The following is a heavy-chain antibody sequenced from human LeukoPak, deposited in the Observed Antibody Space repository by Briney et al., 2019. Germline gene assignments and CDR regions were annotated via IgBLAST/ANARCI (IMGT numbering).Heavy chain of an antibody. V-gene: IGHV4-34*01. CDR1: GGSFSGYY. J-gene: IGHJ6*03. CDR3: ARDLDYYDSSGYYYPYYYMDV. D-gene: IGHD3-22*01. CDR2: INHSGST. Sequence: PSETLSLTCAVYGGSFSGYYWSWIRQPPGKGLEWIGEINHSGSTNYNPSLKSRVTISVDTSKNQFSLKLSSVTAADTAVYYCARDLDYYDSSGYYYPYYYMDVWGKGTTVTISS.